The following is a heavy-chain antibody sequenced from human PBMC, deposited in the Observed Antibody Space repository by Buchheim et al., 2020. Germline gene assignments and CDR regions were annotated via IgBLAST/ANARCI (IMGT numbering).Heavy chain of an antibody. CDR2: IYYTGST. J-gene: IGHJ4*02. CDR1: GGSVSSGDYY. Sequence: QVQLQESGPGLVKPSETLSLTCTVSGGSVSSGDYYWSWIRQPPGKGLEWIGYIYYTGSTNYNPSLKSRVTISVDTSKNQFFLKLSSVTAADTAVYYCARSGGSGPFAFDYWGQGTL. V-gene: IGHV4-61*08. D-gene: IGHD3-10*01. CDR3: ARSGGSGPFAFDY.